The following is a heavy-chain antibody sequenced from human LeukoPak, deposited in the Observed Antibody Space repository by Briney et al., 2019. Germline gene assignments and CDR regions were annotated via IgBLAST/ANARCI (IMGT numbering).Heavy chain of an antibody. J-gene: IGHJ3*02. CDR3: ARRNDFDI. Sequence: SETLSLTCTVSGGSISGFHWNWIRQPPGTGLEWIGYIYYSGRTDSNPSLKSRVTVSVDTSKNQFNLRLTSVTAADTAMYYCARRNDFDIWGPGTMVTVSS. CDR2: IYYSGRT. V-gene: IGHV4-59*08. CDR1: GGSISGFH.